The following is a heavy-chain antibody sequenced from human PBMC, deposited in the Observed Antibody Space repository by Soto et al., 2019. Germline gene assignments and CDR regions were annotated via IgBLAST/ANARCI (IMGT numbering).Heavy chain of an antibody. Sequence: EVQLVESGGGLVQPGGSLRLSCAASGFTFSSYWRHWVRQAPGKGLVWVSRINSDGSSTNYADSVKGQFTISRDNAKNTLYLQMNSLRAEDTAVYYCGRGASGSYRLDYCGQGTLVTVAS. CDR3: GRGASGSYRLDY. J-gene: IGHJ4*02. V-gene: IGHV3-74*01. CDR1: GFTFSSYW. CDR2: INSDGSST. D-gene: IGHD3-10*01.